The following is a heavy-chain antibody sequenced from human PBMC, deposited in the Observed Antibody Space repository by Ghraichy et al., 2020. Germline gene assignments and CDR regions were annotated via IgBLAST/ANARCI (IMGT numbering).Heavy chain of an antibody. CDR2: INPNSGGVGT. CDR3: ATRHRYVALLDAFDI. D-gene: IGHD2/OR15-2a*01. J-gene: IGHJ3*02. CDR1: GYKFIDHY. V-gene: IGHV1-2*02. Sequence: ASVKVSCKASGYKFIDHYIQWVRQVPGQGLEWVGWINPNSGGVGTKYAKKFQGRITMTADTSISTAYMELSSLKSDDTAMYYCATRHRYVALLDAFDIWGQGTMVTVSS.